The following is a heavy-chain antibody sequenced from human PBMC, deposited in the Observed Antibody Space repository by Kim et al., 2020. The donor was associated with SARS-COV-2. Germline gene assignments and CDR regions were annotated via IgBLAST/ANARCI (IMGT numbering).Heavy chain of an antibody. D-gene: IGHD3-10*01. CDR1: GFTFDDYA. V-gene: IGHV3-9*01. CDR2: ISWNSGSI. CDR3: AKGGILPAGVLLWFGELLPGDWFDP. J-gene: IGHJ5*02. Sequence: GGSLRLSCAASGFTFDDYAMHWVRQAPGKGLEWVSGISWNSGSIGYADSVKGRFTISRDNAKNSLYLQMNSLRAEDTALYYCAKGGILPAGVLLWFGELLPGDWFDPWGQGTLVTVSS.